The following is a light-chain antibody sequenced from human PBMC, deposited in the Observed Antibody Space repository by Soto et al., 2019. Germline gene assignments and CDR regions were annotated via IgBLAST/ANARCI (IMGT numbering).Light chain of an antibody. CDR2: AAS. CDR1: QNINTF. CDR3: QQTYISPHT. J-gene: IGKJ2*01. Sequence: DIQMTQSPSSLSASVGDRVSIACRACQNINTFLHWYQQKPGKAPKLLVYAASSLQNGVPSRFSGRGSGTDFTLTIFSLQPDDFGIYYCQQTYISPHTFGQGTKLEIE. V-gene: IGKV1-39*01.